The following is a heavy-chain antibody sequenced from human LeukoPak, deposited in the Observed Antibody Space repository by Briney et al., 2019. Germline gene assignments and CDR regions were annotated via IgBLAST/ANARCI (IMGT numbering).Heavy chain of an antibody. CDR3: ARDLGYCSSTSCSNWFDP. CDR2: IKQDGSEK. CDR1: GGSISSYY. V-gene: IGHV3-7*01. J-gene: IGHJ5*02. D-gene: IGHD2-2*01. Sequence: PSETLSLTCTVSGGSISSYYWSWIRQPPGKGLEWVANIKQDGSEKYYVDSVKGRFTISRDNAKNSLYLQMNSLRAEDTAVYYCARDLGYCSSTSCSNWFDPWGQGTLVTVSS.